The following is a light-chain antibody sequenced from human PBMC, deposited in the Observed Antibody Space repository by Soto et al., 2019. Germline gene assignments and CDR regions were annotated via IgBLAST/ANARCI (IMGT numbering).Light chain of an antibody. V-gene: IGLV2-8*01. Sequence: QSALTQPPSASGSPGQSVTISCTGTSSDVGGYKYVSWYQQHPGKGPKLMIYEVSRRPSGVPDRFSGSKSGNTASLTVSGLQAEDEADYYCSSYAASNNVIFGGGTKLTVL. CDR1: SSDVGGYKY. J-gene: IGLJ2*01. CDR2: EVS. CDR3: SSYAASNNVI.